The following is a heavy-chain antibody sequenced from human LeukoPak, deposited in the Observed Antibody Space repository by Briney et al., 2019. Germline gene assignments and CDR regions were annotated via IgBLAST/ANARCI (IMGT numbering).Heavy chain of an antibody. CDR1: GFTVSSNY. D-gene: IGHD1-26*01. CDR3: ARDSMHLQWEGY. V-gene: IGHV3-53*01. CDR2: IYSGGST. J-gene: IGHJ4*02. Sequence: GGSLRLSCAASGFTVSSNYMSWVRQAPGKGLEWVSVIYSGGSTYYADSVKGRFTISRDNSKNTLYLQMNSLRAEDTAVYYCARDSMHLQWEGYWGQGTLVTVSS.